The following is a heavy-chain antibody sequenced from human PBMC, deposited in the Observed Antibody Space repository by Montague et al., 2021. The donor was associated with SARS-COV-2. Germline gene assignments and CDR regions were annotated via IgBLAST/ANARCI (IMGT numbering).Heavy chain of an antibody. D-gene: IGHD3-9*01. V-gene: IGHV2-70*04. CDR2: XXWDDDK. Sequence: PALVKPTQTLTLTCTLSGFSLSTGGMRASWIRQPPGKALEWLARXXWDDDKFYSTSLKTRLTISKDTSKNQVVLTMTNMDPVDTATYYCARSYYDILTNYYDAFDIWGQGTMVTVSS. CDR1: GFSLSTGGMR. CDR3: ARSYYDILTNYYDAFDI. J-gene: IGHJ3*02.